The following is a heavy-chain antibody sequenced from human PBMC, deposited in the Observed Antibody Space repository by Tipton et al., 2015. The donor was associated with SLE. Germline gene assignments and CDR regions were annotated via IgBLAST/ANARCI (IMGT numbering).Heavy chain of an antibody. V-gene: IGHV1-18*01. Sequence: QLVQSGAAVKKPGASVKVSCKASGYTFTSYGISWVRQAPGQGLEWMGWISAYNGNTNYAQRLQGRVTMTTDASTSTACMELRSLRSDDTAVYYCARDLGITMVQGAPGYWGQGTLVTVSS. CDR3: ARDLGITMVQGAPGY. D-gene: IGHD3-10*01. CDR2: ISAYNGNT. CDR1: GYTFTSYG. J-gene: IGHJ4*02.